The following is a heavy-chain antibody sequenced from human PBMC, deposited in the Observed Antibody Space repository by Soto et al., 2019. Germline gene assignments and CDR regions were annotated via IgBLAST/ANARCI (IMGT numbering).Heavy chain of an antibody. CDR1: GGTFSRYS. D-gene: IGHD2-2*01. V-gene: IGHV1-69*02. J-gene: IGHJ6*02. Sequence: QVQLVQSGAEVKKPGSSVKVSCKASGGTFSRYSITWVRQAPGHGLEWIGRIIPIFGIASYAQNFQGRVAITADESTSTAHMELSRLRSDDTSVYYCASVDGIRESGLVSAPIERMAVWGQGTTATVSS. CDR3: ASVDGIRESGLVSAPIERMAV. CDR2: IIPIFGIA.